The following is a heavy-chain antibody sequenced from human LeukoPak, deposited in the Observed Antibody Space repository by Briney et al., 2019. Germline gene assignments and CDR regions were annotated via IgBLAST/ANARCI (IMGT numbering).Heavy chain of an antibody. CDR3: ARGWLEQWLVHWFDP. CDR1: GGSISSYY. V-gene: IGHV4-59*12. J-gene: IGHJ5*02. D-gene: IGHD6-19*01. CDR2: IYYSGST. Sequence: SETLSLTCTVSGGSISSYYWSWIRQPPGKGLEWIGYIYYSGSTNYNPSLKSRVTISVDTSKNQFSLKLSSVTAADTAVYYCARGWLEQWLVHWFDPWGQGTLVTVSS.